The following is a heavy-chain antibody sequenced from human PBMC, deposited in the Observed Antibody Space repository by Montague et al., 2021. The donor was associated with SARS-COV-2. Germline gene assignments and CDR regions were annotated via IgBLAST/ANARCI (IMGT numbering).Heavy chain of an antibody. CDR1: GGSISSSSYN. Sequence: SETLSLTCTVSGGSISSSSYNWAWIRQPPGKGLEWCGSNDYRGSTYYNPSLQSRVFISVDTSKNKLSLTLTSVTAADTAAYDCATHDDPSGWIPGPYDFWGQGTMVTVSS. D-gene: IGHD6-19*01. CDR3: ATHDDPSGWIPGPYDF. J-gene: IGHJ4*02. V-gene: IGHV4-39*01. CDR2: NDYRGST.